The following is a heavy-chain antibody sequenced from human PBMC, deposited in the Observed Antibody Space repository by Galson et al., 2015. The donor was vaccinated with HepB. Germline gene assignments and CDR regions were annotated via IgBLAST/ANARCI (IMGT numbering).Heavy chain of an antibody. J-gene: IGHJ1*01. CDR2: ISGHKGNV. CDR3: ARGEYDSSSYGPLEYFQH. CDR1: GYTFTRNT. D-gene: IGHD3-22*01. V-gene: IGHV1-18*01. Sequence: SVKVSCKASGYTFTRNTISWVRQAPGQGLEWMGWISGHKGNVNYAQKFQGRVTMTRDTSISTAYMELSRLRSDDTAVYYCARGEYDSSSYGPLEYFQHWGQGTLVTVSS.